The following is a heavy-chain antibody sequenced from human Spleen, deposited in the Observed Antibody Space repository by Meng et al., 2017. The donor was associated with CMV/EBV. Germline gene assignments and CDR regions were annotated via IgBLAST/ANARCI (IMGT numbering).Heavy chain of an antibody. CDR3: ARDTTSPFDY. CDR1: VFTFTDYY. V-gene: IGHV3-11*01. D-gene: IGHD1-26*01. CDR2: ISPSGSTI. J-gene: IGHJ4*02. Sequence: GESLKISCTASVFTFTDYYINWVRQAPGKGLEWVSHISPSGSTIYYADSVKGRFTISRDNAKNSLYLQMNSLRAEDTAVYYCARDTTSPFDYWGQGTLVTVSS.